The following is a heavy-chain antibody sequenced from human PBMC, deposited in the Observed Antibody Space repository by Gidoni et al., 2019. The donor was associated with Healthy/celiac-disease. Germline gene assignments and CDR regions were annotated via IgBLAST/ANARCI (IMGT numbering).Heavy chain of an antibody. CDR3: ARGLGSAVGANY. D-gene: IGHD6-13*01. CDR2: MNPNSGDT. J-gene: IGHJ4*02. V-gene: IGHV1-8*01. CDR1: GYTFTSYD. Sequence: QVQLVQSGAEVKQPGASVKVSCKASGYTFTSYDINWVRQAAGQGLEWMGWMNPNSGDTGFAQKFQGRVTLTRNTALSTAYMEVSSLTSEDTAVYYCARGLGSAVGANYWGQGTLVTVSS.